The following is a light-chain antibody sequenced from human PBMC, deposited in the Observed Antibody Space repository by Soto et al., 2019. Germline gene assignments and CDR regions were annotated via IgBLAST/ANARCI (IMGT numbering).Light chain of an antibody. CDR1: QSVSSSY. Sequence: EIVLTQSPGTLSLSPGERATLSCRDSQSVSSSYLAWYQQKTGQEPMLFIFGASSRVTGIPVRFSGSGSGTVFTLTISRLEPEDFAVYYCQQYGSSPSITFGQGTRLEIK. CDR2: GAS. CDR3: QQYGSSPSIT. J-gene: IGKJ5*01. V-gene: IGKV3-20*01.